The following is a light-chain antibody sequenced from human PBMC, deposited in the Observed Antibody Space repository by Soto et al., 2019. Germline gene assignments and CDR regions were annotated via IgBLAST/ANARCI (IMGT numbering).Light chain of an antibody. CDR2: GAS. CDR3: QQDYNLPLT. Sequence: EMVMTQSPAPLSLSPGERATLSCRASQSVSSSYLSWYQQKPGQAPRLLIYGASTRATGIPARFSGSGSGTDFTLTISSLQPEDFAVYYCQQDYNLPLTFGGGTKVEIK. CDR1: QSVSSSY. V-gene: IGKV3D-7*01. J-gene: IGKJ4*01.